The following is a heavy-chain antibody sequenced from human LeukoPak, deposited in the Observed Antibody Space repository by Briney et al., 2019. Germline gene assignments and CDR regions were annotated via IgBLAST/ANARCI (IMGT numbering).Heavy chain of an antibody. CDR2: INPNSGGT. CDR1: GYTFTAYY. Sequence: ASVKVSCKASGYTFTAYYMHWVRQAPGQGLEWMGWINPNSGGTNYAQNFQGRVTITRDTSISTAYVEVTTLRSDDTAVYYCATARSIGSDWYRRASYPFDIWGQGTMVTVSS. D-gene: IGHD6-19*01. V-gene: IGHV1-2*02. J-gene: IGHJ3*02. CDR3: ATARSIGSDWYRRASYPFDI.